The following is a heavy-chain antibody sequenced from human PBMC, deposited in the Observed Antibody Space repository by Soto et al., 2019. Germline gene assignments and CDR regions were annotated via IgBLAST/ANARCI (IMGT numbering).Heavy chain of an antibody. J-gene: IGHJ4*02. CDR2: IYYSGST. CDR3: VLSFDAVTRFDY. D-gene: IGHD2-2*01. CDR1: AGSISSYY. V-gene: IGHV4-59*01. Sequence: QVQLQESGPGLVKPSETLSLTCTVSAGSISSYYWSWIRQPPGKGLEWIGYIYYSGSTNYYPSLKRRVTLAVDAARNQFSIQLSSVVAADTAAYYCVLSFDAVTRFDYWCQGTLVTASS.